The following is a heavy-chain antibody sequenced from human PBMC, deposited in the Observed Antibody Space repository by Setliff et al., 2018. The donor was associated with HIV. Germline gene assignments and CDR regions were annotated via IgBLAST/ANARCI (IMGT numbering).Heavy chain of an antibody. Sequence: GASVKVSCKASGHTFSNYDVIWVRRATGQGLEWMGWMNPNSGDTGYAQKFQGRAIMTRDTSISTAYMELSSLTSADTAVYYCASGKGVRGVIITGGLDVWGKGTTVTVS. CDR1: GHTFSNYD. D-gene: IGHD3-10*01. J-gene: IGHJ6*03. CDR2: MNPNSGDT. CDR3: ASGKGVRGVIITGGLDV. V-gene: IGHV1-8*01.